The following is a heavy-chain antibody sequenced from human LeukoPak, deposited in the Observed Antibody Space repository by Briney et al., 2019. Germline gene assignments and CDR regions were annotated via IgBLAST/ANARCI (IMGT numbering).Heavy chain of an antibody. J-gene: IGHJ4*02. V-gene: IGHV3-30*18. D-gene: IGHD3-16*01. Sequence: SGGSLRLSCAASGFTFSSYGMHWVRQAPGEGLEWVAVISYDGSNKYYADSVKGRFTISRDNSKNTLYLQMNSLRAEDTAVYYCAKDRVGIMITFGGEYYFDYWGQGTLVTVSS. CDR1: GFTFSSYG. CDR3: AKDRVGIMITFGGEYYFDY. CDR2: ISYDGSNK.